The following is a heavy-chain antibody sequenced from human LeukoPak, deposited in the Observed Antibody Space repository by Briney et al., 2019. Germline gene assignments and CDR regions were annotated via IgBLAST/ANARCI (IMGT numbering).Heavy chain of an antibody. V-gene: IGHV3-15*01. D-gene: IGHD3-22*01. CDR2: IKSKTDGGTT. CDR1: GFTFSNAW. Sequence: GGSLRLSCAASGFTFSNAWMSWVRQAPGKGLEWVGRIKSKTDGGTTDYAAPVKGRFTISRDDSKNTLYLQMNSLKTEDTAVYYCTTQYYYDSSGYYYEEDYWGQGTLVTVSS. J-gene: IGHJ4*02. CDR3: TTQYYYDSSGYYYEEDY.